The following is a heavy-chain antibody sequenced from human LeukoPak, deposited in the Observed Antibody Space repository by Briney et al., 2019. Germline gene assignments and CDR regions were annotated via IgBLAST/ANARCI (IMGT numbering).Heavy chain of an antibody. CDR2: ISYIGST. V-gene: IGHV4-59*11. CDR3: ARDLVTVTKGFDI. D-gene: IGHD4-17*01. CDR1: ADSFSSHY. J-gene: IGHJ3*02. Sequence: SETLSLTCAVSADSFSSHYWTWIRQPPGKGLEWIGYISYIGSTNYNPSLKSRVTISIDTSKNQFSLKLSSVTAADTAVYYCARDLVTVTKGFDIWGQGTTVSVSS.